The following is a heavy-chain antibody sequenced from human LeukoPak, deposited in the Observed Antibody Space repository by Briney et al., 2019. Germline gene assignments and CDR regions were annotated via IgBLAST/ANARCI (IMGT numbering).Heavy chain of an antibody. Sequence: GASVKVSCKASGGTFSSYAISWVRQAPGQGLEWMGRIIPILGIANYAQKFQGRVTITADKSTSTAYMELSSLRSEDTAVYYCARDRMATITVDYWGQGTLVTVSS. J-gene: IGHJ4*02. D-gene: IGHD5-12*01. CDR1: GGTFSSYA. V-gene: IGHV1-69*04. CDR2: IIPILGIA. CDR3: ARDRMATITVDY.